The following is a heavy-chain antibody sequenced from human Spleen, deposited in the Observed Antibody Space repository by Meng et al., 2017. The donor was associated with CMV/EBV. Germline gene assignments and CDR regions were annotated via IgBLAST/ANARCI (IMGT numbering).Heavy chain of an antibody. CDR1: GGSISSYY. V-gene: IGHV4-59*04. Sequence: GALRLSCTVSGGSISSYYWSWIRQPPGKGLECIGSLYYSGSTYYNPSLKSRVTMSVDTSRNQFSLKLSSVTAADTAVYYCALRYCSASDCYVYGDGDAFDVWGQGTMVTVSS. J-gene: IGHJ3*01. CDR3: ALRYCSASDCYVYGDGDAFDV. D-gene: IGHD2-15*01. CDR2: LYYSGST.